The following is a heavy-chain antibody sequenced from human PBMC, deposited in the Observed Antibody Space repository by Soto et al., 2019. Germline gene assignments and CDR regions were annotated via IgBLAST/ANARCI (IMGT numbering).Heavy chain of an antibody. V-gene: IGHV4-30-2*01. CDR2: IYHSGST. J-gene: IGHJ5*01. CDR1: GGSISSGGYS. CDR3: AAGGGLPPYS. Sequence: QLQLQESGSGLVKPSQTLSLTCAVSGGSISSGGYSWSWIRQPPGKGLEWIGYIYHSGSTYYNPSLKQRVPLSVGRSKNEPCLKLRSVTAAEKAVYWCAAGGGLPPYSGARVTLVSFS. D-gene: IGHD5-12*01.